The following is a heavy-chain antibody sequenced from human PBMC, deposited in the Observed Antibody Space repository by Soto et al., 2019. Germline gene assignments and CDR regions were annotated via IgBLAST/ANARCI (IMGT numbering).Heavy chain of an antibody. CDR1: GFTFSSYA. CDR2: ISYDGSNK. Sequence: GGSLRLSCAASGFTFSSYAMHWVRQAPGKGLEWVAVISYDGSNKYYADSVKGRFTISRDNSKNTLYLQMNSLRAEDTAVYYCARGAGLHYDSSGSLFDYWGQGTLVTVSS. D-gene: IGHD3-22*01. CDR3: ARGAGLHYDSSGSLFDY. V-gene: IGHV3-30-3*01. J-gene: IGHJ4*02.